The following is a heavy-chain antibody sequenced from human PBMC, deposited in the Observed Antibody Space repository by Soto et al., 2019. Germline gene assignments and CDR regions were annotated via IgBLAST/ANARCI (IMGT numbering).Heavy chain of an antibody. CDR2: ISNSGGGT. CDR1: GFTFSIYA. Sequence: PGGSLRLSCEASGFTFSIYAMSWVRQAPGKGLEWVSGISNSGGGTHYADSVSGRFIISRDNSKNTVFLQMNSLRAEDTAVYYCARLVPSITISLRHADAFDIWGQGTMVTVSS. J-gene: IGHJ3*02. D-gene: IGHD3-3*01. V-gene: IGHV3-23*01. CDR3: ARLVPSITISLRHADAFDI.